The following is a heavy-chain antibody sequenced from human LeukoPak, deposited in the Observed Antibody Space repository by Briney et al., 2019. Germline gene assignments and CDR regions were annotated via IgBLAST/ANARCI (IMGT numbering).Heavy chain of an antibody. Sequence: PSETLSLTCTVSGGSISSHYWSWIRQPPGKGLEWIGYIYYSGSTSYNPSLKSRVTISVDTSKNQFSLKLSSVTADDTAVYYCARDLGFCSGGSCGSTTTVTSYDYWGQGTLVTVSS. V-gene: IGHV4-59*11. D-gene: IGHD2-15*01. CDR1: GGSISSHY. J-gene: IGHJ4*02. CDR2: IYYSGST. CDR3: ARDLGFCSGGSCGSTTTVTSYDY.